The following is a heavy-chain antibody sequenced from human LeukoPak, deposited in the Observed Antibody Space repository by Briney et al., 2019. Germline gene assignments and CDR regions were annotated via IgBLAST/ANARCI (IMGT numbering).Heavy chain of an antibody. CDR1: GGSISSYY. J-gene: IGHJ4*02. D-gene: IGHD4-23*01. V-gene: IGHV4-59*01. CDR3: ARVGFGNTPHPIDY. CDR2: IYYTGST. Sequence: SGTPSLTCAVSGGSISSYYWSWIRQPPGKGLEWIGYIYYTGSTNYNPSLKSRVTISVDTSKNQFSLELSSVTAADTAVYYCARVGFGNTPHPIDYWGQGTLVTVSS.